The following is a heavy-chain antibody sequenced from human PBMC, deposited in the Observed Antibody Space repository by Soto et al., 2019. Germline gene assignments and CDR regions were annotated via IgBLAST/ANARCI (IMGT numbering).Heavy chain of an antibody. D-gene: IGHD6-19*01. CDR2: ISSSSSYI. Sequence: TGGSLRLSCAASGFTFSSYSMNWVRQAPGKGLEWVSSISSSSSYIYYADSVKGRFTISRDNAKNSLYLQMNSLRAEDTAVYYCARLDSSGWVLFDYWGQGTLVTVSS. CDR1: GFTFSSYS. CDR3: ARLDSSGWVLFDY. J-gene: IGHJ4*02. V-gene: IGHV3-21*01.